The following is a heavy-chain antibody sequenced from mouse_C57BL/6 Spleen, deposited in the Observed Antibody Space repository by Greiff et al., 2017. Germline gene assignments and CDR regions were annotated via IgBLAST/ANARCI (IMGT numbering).Heavy chain of an antibody. CDR1: GYTFTSYW. CDR2: IDPSDSET. J-gene: IGHJ2*01. D-gene: IGHD3-2*02. Sequence: QVQLQQSGAELVRPGSSVKLSCKASGYTFTSYWMHWVKQRPIQGLEWIGNIDPSDSETHYNQKFKDKATLTVDKSSSTAYMQLSSLTSEDSAVYYCARSTAQVTDFDYWGQGTTLTVSS. V-gene: IGHV1-52*01. CDR3: ARSTAQVTDFDY.